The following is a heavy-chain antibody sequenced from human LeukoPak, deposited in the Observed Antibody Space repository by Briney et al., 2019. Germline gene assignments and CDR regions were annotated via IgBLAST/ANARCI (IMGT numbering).Heavy chain of an antibody. CDR1: GGNFSSSS. Sequence: SVKVSCKASGGNFSSSSFSWVRQAPGQGLEWMGRVIPTLDIAHYAQKFQGRVTITVDKSTSTAYMELSSLRSEDTAVYFCARVFYHNSSPYFARSIPTADYWGQGTLVTVSS. CDR2: VIPTLDIA. D-gene: IGHD3-22*01. V-gene: IGHV1-69*04. J-gene: IGHJ4*02. CDR3: ARVFYHNSSPYFARSIPTADY.